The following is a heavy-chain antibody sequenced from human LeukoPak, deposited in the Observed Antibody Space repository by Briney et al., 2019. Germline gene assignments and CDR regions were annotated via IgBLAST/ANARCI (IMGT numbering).Heavy chain of an antibody. CDR1: EFPFSIYV. Sequence: PGGSLRLSCEVSEFPFSIYVMAWVRQAPGQGLEWVSAIDASGSDTYYTDSVKGRFTISRDNSKNTVYLQMNSLRVEDTAVYYCADYRKPQGLDYWGQGTLVTVSS. CDR2: IDASGSDT. J-gene: IGHJ4*02. D-gene: IGHD1-14*01. CDR3: ADYRKPQGLDY. V-gene: IGHV3-23*01.